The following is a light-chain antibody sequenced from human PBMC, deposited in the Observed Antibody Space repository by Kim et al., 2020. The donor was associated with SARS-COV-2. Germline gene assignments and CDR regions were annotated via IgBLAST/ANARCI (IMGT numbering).Light chain of an antibody. J-gene: IGKJ1*01. CDR1: QSVNTY. Sequence: YPGERATRSCRASQSVNTYLVWYQQKPGQAPRLLIYGASSRATGIPDRFSGSGSGTDFTLTISRLEPEDFALYYCQQHGSSPWTFGQGTKVGIK. CDR2: GAS. V-gene: IGKV3-20*01. CDR3: QQHGSSPWT.